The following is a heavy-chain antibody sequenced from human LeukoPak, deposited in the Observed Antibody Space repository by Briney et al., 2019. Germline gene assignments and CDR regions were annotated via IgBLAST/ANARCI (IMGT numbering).Heavy chain of an antibody. Sequence: GGSLRLSCAASGFTVSSNYMSWVRQAPGKGLEWVSVIYSGGSTYYADSVKGRFTISRDNSKSTLYIQMNSLRAEDTAVYYCARLSRYDSSGYKGSSDYWGQGTLVTVSS. CDR3: ARLSRYDSSGYKGSSDY. V-gene: IGHV3-53*01. CDR1: GFTVSSNY. D-gene: IGHD3-22*01. CDR2: IYSGGST. J-gene: IGHJ4*02.